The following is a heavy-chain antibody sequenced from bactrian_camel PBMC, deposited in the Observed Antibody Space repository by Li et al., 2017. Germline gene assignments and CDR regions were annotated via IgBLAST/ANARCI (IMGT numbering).Heavy chain of an antibody. J-gene: IGHJ6*01. CDR2: LDSEPGGTT. D-gene: IGHD6*01. CDR1: WNTYSWS. Sequence: HVQLVESGGGSMQAGGSLTLACAASWNTYSWSMAWFRQAPGNEREGVAFLDSEPGGTTTYADSVKGRFTISKDHSKNTLYLHKDNVKAEDTAMYYCAAPYGLARDCRREIRTADFGYWGPGTQVTVS. CDR3: AAPYGLARDCRREIRTADFGY. V-gene: IGHV3S26*01.